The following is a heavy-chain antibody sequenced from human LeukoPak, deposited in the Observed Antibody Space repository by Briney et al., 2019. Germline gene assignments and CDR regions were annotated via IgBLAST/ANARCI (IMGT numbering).Heavy chain of an antibody. Sequence: ASVKVSCKVSGYTLTEVSIHWVRQAPGKGLEWMGGFDPEDDETIYLQKFQGRVTMTEDTSTDTAYMELNSLRPEDTAVYFCTTYAPQPDYFDYWGQGTLVTVSS. CDR3: TTYAPQPDYFDY. V-gene: IGHV1-24*01. J-gene: IGHJ4*02. CDR1: GYTLTEVS. D-gene: IGHD3-16*01. CDR2: FDPEDDET.